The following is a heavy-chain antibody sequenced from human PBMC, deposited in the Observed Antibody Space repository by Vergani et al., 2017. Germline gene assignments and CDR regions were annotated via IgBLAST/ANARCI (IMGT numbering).Heavy chain of an antibody. Sequence: QVQLVESGGGVVQPGGSLRLSCAASGFTFSSYGMHWVRQAPGKGLEWVAFIRYDGSNKYYADSVKGRFTISRDNSKNTLYLQMNSLRAEDTAVYYWAKDIGMYYYGSGSLGDGMDVWGQGTTVTVSS. V-gene: IGHV3-30*02. CDR2: IRYDGSNK. CDR3: AKDIGMYYYGSGSLGDGMDV. CDR1: GFTFSSYG. J-gene: IGHJ6*02. D-gene: IGHD3-10*01.